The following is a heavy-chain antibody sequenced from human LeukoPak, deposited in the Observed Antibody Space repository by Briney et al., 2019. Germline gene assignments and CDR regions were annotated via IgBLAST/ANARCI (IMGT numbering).Heavy chain of an antibody. CDR1: GGSFSGYY. J-gene: IGHJ4*02. CDR2: INHSGRT. CDR3: ARGAGSGPRYFDY. Sequence: SETLSLTCAVYGGSFSGYYWTWIRQPPGKGLEWIGEINHSGRTNYNLSLKSRVTISVDTSKNQFSLKLSSVTAADTAVYYCARGAGSGPRYFDYWGEGTLVTVSS. D-gene: IGHD2-15*01. V-gene: IGHV4-34*01.